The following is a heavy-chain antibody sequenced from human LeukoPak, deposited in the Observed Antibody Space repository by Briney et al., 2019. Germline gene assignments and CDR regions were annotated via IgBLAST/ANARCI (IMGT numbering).Heavy chain of an antibody. CDR3: ARAPVGYCSSTSCYGSWFDP. CDR2: IYYSGST. CDR1: GGSISSGGYY. D-gene: IGHD2-2*01. V-gene: IGHV4-31*03. J-gene: IGHJ5*02. Sequence: SETLSLTCTVSGGSISSGGYYWSWIRQHPGKGLEWIGYIYYSGSTYYNPSFKSRVTISVDTSKNQFSLKPSSVTAADTAVYYCARAPVGYCSSTSCYGSWFDPWGQGTLVTVSS.